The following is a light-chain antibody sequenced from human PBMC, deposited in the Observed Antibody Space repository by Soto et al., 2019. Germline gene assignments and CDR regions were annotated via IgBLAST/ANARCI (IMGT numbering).Light chain of an antibody. CDR2: DTS. V-gene: IGKV3-11*01. CDR3: QQRSNWLT. J-gene: IGKJ4*01. Sequence: EIVLTQSPATLSLSPGERATLSCRASQSVSSYLSWYQQKPGQAPRLLIYDTSNRATGIPARFSGSGSGTDFPRTISGLEPEDFAVYYCQQRSNWLTFGGGTKVEIK. CDR1: QSVSSY.